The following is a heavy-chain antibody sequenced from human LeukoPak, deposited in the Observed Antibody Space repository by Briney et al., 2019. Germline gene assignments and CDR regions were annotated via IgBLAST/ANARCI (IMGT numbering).Heavy chain of an antibody. V-gene: IGHV4-4*01. J-gene: IGHJ4*02. Sequence: PSGTLSHTCAVSGHSISSSHWWSWVRQPPGKGLEWIGEIYHSGRTNYNPSLKSRVTTSLDKSKNHFSLKVTSVTAADTAVYCCARVRDSGGNHFDYWGQGTLVTVSS. CDR2: IYHSGRT. D-gene: IGHD4-23*01. CDR3: ARVRDSGGNHFDY. CDR1: GHSISSSHW.